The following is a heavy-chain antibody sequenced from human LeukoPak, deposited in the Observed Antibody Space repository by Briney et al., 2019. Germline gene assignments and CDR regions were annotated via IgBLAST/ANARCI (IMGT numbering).Heavy chain of an antibody. V-gene: IGHV3-30*02. D-gene: IGHD3-22*01. CDR1: GFTFSSYG. CDR3: AKESESYDSSGSTFHY. CDR2: IRYDGSDK. J-gene: IGHJ4*02. Sequence: QPGGSLGLSCAASGFTFSSYGMHWVRQAPGKGLEWVAFIRYDGSDKYYTDSVKGRFTISRDDSKNTLYLQMNSLRAEDTAVYYCAKESESYDSSGSTFHYWGQGTLVTVSS.